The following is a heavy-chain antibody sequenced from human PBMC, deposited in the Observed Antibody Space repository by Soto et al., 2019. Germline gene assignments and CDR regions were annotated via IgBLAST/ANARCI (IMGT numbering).Heavy chain of an antibody. CDR1: GYNFIFYT. J-gene: IGHJ6*02. Sequence: QVQLVQSGAEVKKPGASVKVSCKASGYNFIFYTLHWVRQVPGQRPEWLGWIDAGNGDTKYSENLQGRVIITRDTSASTAYMELSRLSFEDTAVYYCARRKRGMVTTFEGEFYGLDVWGQGTTVTVSS. CDR2: IDAGNGDT. D-gene: IGHD2-21*02. CDR3: ARRKRGMVTTFEGEFYGLDV. V-gene: IGHV1-3*01.